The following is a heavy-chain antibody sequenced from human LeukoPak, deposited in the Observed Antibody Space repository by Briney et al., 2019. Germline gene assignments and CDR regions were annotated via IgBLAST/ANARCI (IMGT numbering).Heavy chain of an antibody. CDR2: ISWNSGSI. Sequence: GGSLRLSCAASGFTFDDYAMHWVRQAPGKGLEWVSGISWNSGSIGYADSVKGRFTISRDNAKNSLYLQMNSLRAEDTAVYYCAKAGIAAAGTLYYFDYWGQGTLVTVSS. J-gene: IGHJ4*02. CDR1: GFTFDDYA. V-gene: IGHV3-9*01. CDR3: AKAGIAAAGTLYYFDY. D-gene: IGHD6-13*01.